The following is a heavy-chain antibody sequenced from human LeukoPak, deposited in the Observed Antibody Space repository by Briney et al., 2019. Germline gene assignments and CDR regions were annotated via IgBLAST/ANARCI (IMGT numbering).Heavy chain of an antibody. CDR2: ISGSGDNT. CDR3: AREPGYDLIYNYFDP. V-gene: IGHV3-23*01. D-gene: IGHD5-12*01. J-gene: IGHJ5*02. CDR1: GFAFKNFA. Sequence: GGSLRLSCAASGFAFKNFAMTWARQAPGKGLEWVSTISGSGDNTCSTDSVKGRFTISRDNSKNTLYLQMNSLRAEDTAVYYCAREPGYDLIYNYFDPRGQGTLVTVSS.